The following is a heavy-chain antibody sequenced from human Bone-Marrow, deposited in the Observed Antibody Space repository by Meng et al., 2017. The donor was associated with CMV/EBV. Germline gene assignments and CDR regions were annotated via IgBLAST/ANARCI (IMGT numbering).Heavy chain of an antibody. CDR3: ARGELETRKTWFDP. V-gene: IGHV6-1*01. CDR2: TYYRSKWYN. D-gene: IGHD1-1*01. J-gene: IGHJ5*02. Sequence: SETLSLTCAISGDSVSSKSAAWSWIRQSPSRGLEWLGRTYYRSKWYNDYAVFVQNRISINPATSKNQFSLQLNSVNPEDTDVYYCARGELETRKTWFDPWGQGALVTVSS. CDR1: GDSVSSKSAA.